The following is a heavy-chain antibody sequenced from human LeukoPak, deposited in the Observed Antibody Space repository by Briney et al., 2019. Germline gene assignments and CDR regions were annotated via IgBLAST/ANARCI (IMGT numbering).Heavy chain of an antibody. CDR2: MNPNSGNT. Sequence: ASVKVSCKASGYTFTSYNINWVRQATGQGLEWMGWMNPNSGNTGYAQKFQGRVTMTRSTSISTAYMELGSLRSEDTAVYYCARGPRLTTVTTAADYWGQGTLVTVSS. CDR3: ARGPRLTTVTTAADY. J-gene: IGHJ4*02. V-gene: IGHV1-8*01. CDR1: GYTFTSYN. D-gene: IGHD4-17*01.